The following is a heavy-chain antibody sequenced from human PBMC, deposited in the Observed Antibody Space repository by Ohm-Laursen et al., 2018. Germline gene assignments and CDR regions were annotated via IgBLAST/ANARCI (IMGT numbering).Heavy chain of an antibody. V-gene: IGHV4-34*01. CDR1: GGSFSGYY. CDR3: ARVKQWLIYAFDI. D-gene: IGHD6-19*01. J-gene: IGHJ3*02. Sequence: PSQTLSLTCAVYGGSFSGYYWSWIRQPPGKGLEWIGEINHSGSTNYNPSLKSRVTISVDTSKNQFSLKLSSVTAADTAVYYCARVKQWLIYAFDIWGQGTMVTVSS. CDR2: INHSGST.